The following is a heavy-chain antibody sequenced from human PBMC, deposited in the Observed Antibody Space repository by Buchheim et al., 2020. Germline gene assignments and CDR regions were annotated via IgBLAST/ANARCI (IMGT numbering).Heavy chain of an antibody. CDR3: AHTNLYDSGGYWFDY. D-gene: IGHD3-22*01. J-gene: IGHJ4*02. Sequence: QITLQESGPALVKPTQTLTLTCTFSGFSLSTSXVGVGWIRQPPGRALEWLALIYWDDDKRYSPSLKSRLXITKDTSKNQVVLTLTNMDPVDTATYYCAHTNLYDSGGYWFDYWGQGT. V-gene: IGHV2-5*02. CDR2: IYWDDDK. CDR1: GFSLSTSXVG.